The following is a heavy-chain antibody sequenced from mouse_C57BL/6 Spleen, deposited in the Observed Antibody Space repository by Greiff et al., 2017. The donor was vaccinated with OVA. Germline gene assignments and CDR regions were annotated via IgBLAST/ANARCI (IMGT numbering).Heavy chain of an antibody. D-gene: IGHD2-5*01. CDR2: IWSDGST. Sequence: VKLVESGPGLVAPSQSLSITCTVSGFSLTSYGVHWVRQPPGTGLEWLVVIWSDGSTTYNSALKSRLSISKDNSKSQVFLKMNSLQTDDTAMYYCARHASYSNLYYFDYWGQGTTLTVSS. J-gene: IGHJ2*01. V-gene: IGHV2-6-1*01. CDR1: GFSLTSYG. CDR3: ARHASYSNLYYFDY.